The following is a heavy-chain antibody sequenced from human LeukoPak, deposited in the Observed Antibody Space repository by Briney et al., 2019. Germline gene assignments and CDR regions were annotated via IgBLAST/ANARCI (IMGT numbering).Heavy chain of an antibody. CDR1: GFTFSSYG. Sequence: GGSLRLSCAASGFTFSSYGMNWVRQAPGKGLEWVSSISSSSSYIYYADSVKGRFTISRDNGKNSLFLQMHSLRAEDTAFYYCARPRGGYSYAYDAFDIWGQGTMVTVSS. J-gene: IGHJ3*02. CDR2: ISSSSSYI. CDR3: ARPRGGYSYAYDAFDI. V-gene: IGHV3-21*01. D-gene: IGHD5-18*01.